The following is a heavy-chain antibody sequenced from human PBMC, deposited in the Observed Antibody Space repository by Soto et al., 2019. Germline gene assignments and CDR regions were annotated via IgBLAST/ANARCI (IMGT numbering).Heavy chain of an antibody. CDR3: AMKGGSFRYFDWLFNY. Sequence: GGSLRLSCAASGFTFSSYEMNWVRQAPGKGLEWVSYISSSGSTIYYAASVKGPSTISRDNGKNSMFLQMNSLRAEDTAVSYCAMKGGSFRYFDWLFNYWGQGTLVTVSS. J-gene: IGHJ4*02. CDR1: GFTFSSYE. V-gene: IGHV3-48*03. D-gene: IGHD3-9*01. CDR2: ISSSGSTI.